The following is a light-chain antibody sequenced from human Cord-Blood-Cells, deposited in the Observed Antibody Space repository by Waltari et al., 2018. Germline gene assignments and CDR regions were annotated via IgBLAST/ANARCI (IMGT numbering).Light chain of an antibody. CDR3: CSYAGSSTNWV. CDR2: EVS. Sequence: QSALTQPASVSGSPGQSIPISCTGTSSDVASYTLSSWYQQHPGKAPKLMIYEVSKRPSGVSNRFSGSKSGNTASLTISGLQAEDEADYYCCSYAGSSTNWVFGGGTKLTVL. J-gene: IGLJ3*02. V-gene: IGLV2-23*02. CDR1: SSDVASYTL.